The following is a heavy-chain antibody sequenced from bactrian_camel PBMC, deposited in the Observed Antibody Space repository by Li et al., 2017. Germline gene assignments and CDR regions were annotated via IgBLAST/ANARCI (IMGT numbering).Heavy chain of an antibody. V-gene: IGHV3S54*01. D-gene: IGHD1*01. J-gene: IGHJ4*01. Sequence: HVQLVESGGDSVEAGGSLRLSCRASGDTSTIRYVGWFQHNGGPERGGVAATEVDGGNTWYADSVKGRFTISKDNTKNTLYLQMNSLKPEDTAMYHCAVYDAYGGRCSFREDFYDYWGPGTQVTVS. CDR3: AVYDAYGGRCSFREDFYDY. CDR1: GDTSTIRY. CDR2: TEVDGGNT.